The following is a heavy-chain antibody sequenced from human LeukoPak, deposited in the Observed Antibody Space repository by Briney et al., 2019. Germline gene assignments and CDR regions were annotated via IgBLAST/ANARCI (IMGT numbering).Heavy chain of an antibody. J-gene: IGHJ3*02. CDR2: ITDSGGST. CDR1: GFTFGDYV. D-gene: IGHD6-25*01. Sequence: GGSLRLSCTASGFTFGDYVMSWVRQAPGKGLEWVSVITDSGGSTYYADSVKGRFTISRDNSKNTLYLQMNSLGAEDTAVYYCAKDRGTSLCDAFDIWGQGTMVTVSS. V-gene: IGHV3-23*01. CDR3: AKDRGTSLCDAFDI.